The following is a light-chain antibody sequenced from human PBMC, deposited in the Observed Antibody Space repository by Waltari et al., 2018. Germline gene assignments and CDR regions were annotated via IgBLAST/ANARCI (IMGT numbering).Light chain of an antibody. J-gene: IGLJ1*01. CDR3: CSYTSSNTYV. Sequence: QSALTQPASVSGSPGQSITLSCTGTSGDVGGYNYVSWYQQHPGKAPKLMIYDVINRPSGVSNRFSGSKSGNPAALTISGLQAEDEADYYCCSYTSSNTYVFGTGTKVTVL. CDR1: SGDVGGYNY. CDR2: DVI. V-gene: IGLV2-14*03.